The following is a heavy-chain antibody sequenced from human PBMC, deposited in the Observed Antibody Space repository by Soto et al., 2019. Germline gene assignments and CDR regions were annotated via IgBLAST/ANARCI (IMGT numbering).Heavy chain of an antibody. CDR1: GYTFISYA. D-gene: IGHD3-9*01. V-gene: IGHV1-3*01. CDR3: ARDFPYYDILTGSIYVMDV. CDR2: TNAGNGNT. J-gene: IGHJ6*02. Sequence: GASVKVSCKASGYTFISYAIHWVRQAPGQRLEWMGWTNAGNGNTKYSQKFQGRVTITRDTSASTAYMELSSLRSEDTAVYYCARDFPYYDILTGSIYVMDVWGQGTTVTVSS.